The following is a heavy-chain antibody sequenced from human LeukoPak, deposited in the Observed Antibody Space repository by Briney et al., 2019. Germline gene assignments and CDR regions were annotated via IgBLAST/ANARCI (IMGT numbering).Heavy chain of an antibody. J-gene: IGHJ4*02. V-gene: IGHV1-2*06. Sequence: ASVKISCKVPGFTFIDFYMHWVRQAPGQGLEWMGRINPNSGGTNYAQKFQGRVTMTRDTSISTAYMELSRLRSDDTAVYYCARTRGGYTLDYWGQGTLVTVSS. CDR2: INPNSGGT. CDR1: GFTFIDFY. D-gene: IGHD5-12*01. CDR3: ARTRGGYTLDY.